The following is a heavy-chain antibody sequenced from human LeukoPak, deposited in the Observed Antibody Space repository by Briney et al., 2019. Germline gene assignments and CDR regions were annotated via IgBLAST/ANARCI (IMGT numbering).Heavy chain of an antibody. D-gene: IGHD4-17*01. Sequence: GASVKVSCKASGYTFTGYYMHWVRQAPGQGLEWMGWINPNSGGTNYAQKFQGRVTMTRDTSISTAYMELSRLRSDDTAVYYCARVPHGDYVAYYFDYWGQGTLVTVSS. CDR1: GYTFTGYY. V-gene: IGHV1-2*02. CDR2: INPNSGGT. CDR3: ARVPHGDYVAYYFDY. J-gene: IGHJ4*02.